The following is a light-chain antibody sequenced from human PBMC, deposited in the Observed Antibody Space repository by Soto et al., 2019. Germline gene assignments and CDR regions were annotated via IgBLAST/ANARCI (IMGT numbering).Light chain of an antibody. J-gene: IGLJ1*01. CDR1: SSDVGGYNY. Sequence: QSVLTQPPSASGSPGQSVSISCTGTSSDVGGYNYVSWYQQRPGKVPKVIIYEVTTRPSGVPDRFSGSKSGNTASLTVSGLQAEDEADYFCSSYANNNNMLVFGTGTKLTVL. V-gene: IGLV2-8*01. CDR2: EVT. CDR3: SSYANNNNMLV.